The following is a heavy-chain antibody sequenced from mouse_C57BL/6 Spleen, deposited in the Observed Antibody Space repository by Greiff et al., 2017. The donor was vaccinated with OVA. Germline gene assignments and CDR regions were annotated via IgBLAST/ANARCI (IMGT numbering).Heavy chain of an antibody. CDR2: IDPEDGDT. J-gene: IGHJ1*03. CDR3: TPYYPAYFDV. V-gene: IGHV14-1*01. Sequence: VQLQQSGAELVRPGASVTLSCTASGFNIKDYYMHWVKQRPEQGLEWIGRIDPEDGDTEYAPKFQGKATMTADTSSNTAYLQLSSLTSEDTAVYYCTPYYPAYFDVWGTGTTVTVSS. D-gene: IGHD2-10*01. CDR1: GFNIKDYY.